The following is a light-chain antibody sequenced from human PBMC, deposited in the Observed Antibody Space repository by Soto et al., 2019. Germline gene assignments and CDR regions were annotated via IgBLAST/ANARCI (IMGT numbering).Light chain of an antibody. CDR1: SGDVGGYDY. CDR2: DVN. CDR3: CAYAGSYTLL. Sequence: QSALTQPRSVSGSPGQSVTISCTGTSGDVGGYDYVSWYQQQPGKAPKLMIYDVNKRPSGVPDRFTGSKSGNTASLTISGLQAKDEADYFCCAYAGSYTLLFGGGTKLTVL. V-gene: IGLV2-11*01. J-gene: IGLJ2*01.